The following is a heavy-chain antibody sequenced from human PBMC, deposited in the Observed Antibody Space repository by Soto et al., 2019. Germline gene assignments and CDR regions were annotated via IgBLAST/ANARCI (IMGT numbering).Heavy chain of an antibody. CDR3: ARGGGVYYFDY. Sequence: QVQLQESGPGLVKPSETLSLTCTVSGGSISSYYWSWIRQPPGKGLEWIGYIYYSGITDYNPSLKXRLTLSXXTSKSQFSLKLSSVTAADTAVYYCARGGGVYYFDYWGQGTLVTVSS. J-gene: IGHJ4*02. CDR1: GGSISSYY. CDR2: IYYSGIT. V-gene: IGHV4-59*01. D-gene: IGHD2-8*02.